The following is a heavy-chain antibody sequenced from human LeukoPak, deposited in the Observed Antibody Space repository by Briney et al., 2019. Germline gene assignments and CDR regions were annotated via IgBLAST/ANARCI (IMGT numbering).Heavy chain of an antibody. CDR2: IGSGGDT. CDR3: ARAVAGTDEIDS. CDR1: GFSFSSYD. D-gene: IGHD6-19*01. V-gene: IGHV3-13*01. J-gene: IGHJ4*02. Sequence: GGSLRLSCAGTGFSFSSYDMLWVRQATGKGLEWVSAIGSGGDTYYAGSVKGRFTISKESAKNSFYLQMNSLSAGDTAVYFCARAVAGTDEIDSWGQGTLVTVSS.